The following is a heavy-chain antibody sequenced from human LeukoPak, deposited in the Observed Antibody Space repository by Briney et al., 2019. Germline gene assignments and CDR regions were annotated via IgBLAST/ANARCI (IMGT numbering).Heavy chain of an antibody. CDR2: ISSSSSYI. CDR3: VSWYEKVRVY. V-gene: IGHV3-21*01. CDR1: GFTFSSYS. Sequence: GGSLRLSCAASGFTFSSYSMNWVRQAPGKGLEWVASISSSSSYIFHADSVKGRFTISRDNAKNSLYLQMNSLRAEDTAVYYCVSWYEKVRVYWGQGTLVTVSS. D-gene: IGHD6-13*01. J-gene: IGHJ4*02.